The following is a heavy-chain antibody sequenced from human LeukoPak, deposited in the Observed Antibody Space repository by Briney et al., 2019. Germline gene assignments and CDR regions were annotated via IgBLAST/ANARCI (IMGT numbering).Heavy chain of an antibody. Sequence: GASVKVSCKASGYTFTGYYMHWVRQAPGQGLEWMGWINPNTGGTNYAQKFQGRVTMTRDTSISTAYMELSRLRSDDTAVYYCARGIKTWRLRYFEGWFDPWGQGTLVTVSS. CDR1: GYTFTGYY. D-gene: IGHD3-9*01. CDR2: INPNTGGT. J-gene: IGHJ5*02. V-gene: IGHV1-2*02. CDR3: ARGIKTWRLRYFEGWFDP.